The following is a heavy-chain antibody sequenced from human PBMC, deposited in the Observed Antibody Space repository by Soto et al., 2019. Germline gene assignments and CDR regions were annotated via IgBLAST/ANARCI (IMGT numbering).Heavy chain of an antibody. CDR3: ARENYSGYDSTPGGYFDY. D-gene: IGHD5-12*01. CDR2: IYSGGST. V-gene: IGHV3-66*01. CDR1: GFTVSSNY. J-gene: IGHJ4*02. Sequence: GGSLRLSCAASGFTVSSNYMSWVRQAPGKGLEWVSVIYSGGSTYYADSVKGRFTISRDNSKNTLYLQMNSLRAEDTAVYYCARENYSGYDSTPGGYFDYWGQGTLVTVSS.